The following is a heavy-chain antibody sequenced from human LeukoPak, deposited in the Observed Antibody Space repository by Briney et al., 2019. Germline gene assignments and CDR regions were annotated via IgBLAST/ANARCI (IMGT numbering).Heavy chain of an antibody. Sequence: SQTLSLTCAISGDSVSSNRAAWNWIRQSPSRGLEWLGRTYYRSKWYNDYAVSVKSRITINPDTSKNQFSLQLNSVTPEDTAVYYCAREDSSGYYGVAPFDPWGQGTLVTVSS. J-gene: IGHJ5*02. CDR2: TYYRSKWYN. D-gene: IGHD3-22*01. CDR3: AREDSSGYYGVAPFDP. V-gene: IGHV6-1*01. CDR1: GDSVSSNRAA.